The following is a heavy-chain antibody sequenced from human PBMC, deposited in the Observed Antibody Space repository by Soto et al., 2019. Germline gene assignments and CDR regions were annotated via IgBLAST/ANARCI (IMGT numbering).Heavy chain of an antibody. CDR3: ARQGRTLELHYYYYYGMDV. V-gene: IGHV5-10-1*01. J-gene: IGHJ6*02. Sequence: RGESLKISCQGSGYSFTSYWISWVRQMPGKGLEWMGRIDPSDSYTNYSPSFQGHVTISADKSISTAYLQWSSLKASDTAMYYCARQGRTLELHYYYYYGMDVWGQGTTVTVSS. D-gene: IGHD1-7*01. CDR1: GYSFTSYW. CDR2: IDPSDSYT.